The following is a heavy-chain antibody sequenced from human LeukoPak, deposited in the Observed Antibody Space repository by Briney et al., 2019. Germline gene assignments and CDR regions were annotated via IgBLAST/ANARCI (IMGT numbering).Heavy chain of an antibody. V-gene: IGHV1-69*05. J-gene: IGHJ4*02. D-gene: IGHD5-12*01. CDR1: GGTFSSYA. Sequence: ASVKVSCKTSGGTFSSYAISWVRQAPGQGLEWMGGIIPIFGTANYAQKFQGRVTITTDESTSTAYMELSSLRSEDTAVYYCARDVPNSGYDYYFDYWGQGTLVTVSS. CDR2: IIPIFGTA. CDR3: ARDVPNSGYDYYFDY.